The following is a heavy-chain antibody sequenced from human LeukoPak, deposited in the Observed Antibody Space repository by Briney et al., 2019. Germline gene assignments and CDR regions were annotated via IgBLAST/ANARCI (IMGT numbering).Heavy chain of an antibody. CDR1: GGTFSSYA. D-gene: IGHD3-10*01. CDR2: IIPIFGTA. Sequence: SVKVSCKASGGTFSSYAISWVRQAPGQGREWMGRIIPIFGTANYAQKLEGRVTITTDETTSTAYMELTSLRFEDTAVYYCATSSRWFGELYYYYYYYMDVWGKGTTVTVSS. V-gene: IGHV1-69*05. CDR3: ATSSRWFGELYYYYYYYMDV. J-gene: IGHJ6*03.